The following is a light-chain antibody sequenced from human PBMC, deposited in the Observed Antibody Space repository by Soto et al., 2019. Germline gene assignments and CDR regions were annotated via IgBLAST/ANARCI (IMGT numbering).Light chain of an antibody. CDR3: QQSYRIPRT. CDR1: QTVSNY. V-gene: IGKV1-39*01. Sequence: DIQMTQSPSSLSASVGDRVTITCRASQTVSNYLNWYQQKPGKAPKFLIYAASTLQSGVPSRFSGSGSGTDFTLTISSLQPEDFATYYCQQSYRIPRTFGQGTKVEIK. J-gene: IGKJ1*01. CDR2: AAS.